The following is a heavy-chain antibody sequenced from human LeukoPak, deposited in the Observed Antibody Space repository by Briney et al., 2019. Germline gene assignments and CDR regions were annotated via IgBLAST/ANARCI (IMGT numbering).Heavy chain of an antibody. CDR3: ARDLEIGSSSYYFDY. D-gene: IGHD1-1*01. CDR2: IKQDGSEK. V-gene: IGHV3-7*01. CDR1: GLAFSSNW. J-gene: IGHJ4*02. Sequence: PGGSLRLSCAASGLAFSSNWMTWVRQAPGKGLEWVATIKQDGSEKYYVDSVRGRFTISRDNSKNTLYLQMNSLRAEDTAMYYCARDLEIGSSSYYFDYWGQGTLVTVSS.